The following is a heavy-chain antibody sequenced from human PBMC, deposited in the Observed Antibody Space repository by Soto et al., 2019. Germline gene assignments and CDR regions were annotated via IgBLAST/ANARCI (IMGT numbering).Heavy chain of an antibody. D-gene: IGHD3-9*01. CDR3: ARGADYDILTGYYPNYYYGMDV. CDR2: ISSSSSYI. J-gene: IGHJ6*02. Sequence: GGSLRLSCAASGFTFSSYSMNWVRQAPGKGLEWVSSISSSSSYIYYADSVKGRFTISRDNAKNSLYLQMNSLRAEDTAVYYCARGADYDILTGYYPNYYYGMDVWGQGTTVTVSS. CDR1: GFTFSSYS. V-gene: IGHV3-21*01.